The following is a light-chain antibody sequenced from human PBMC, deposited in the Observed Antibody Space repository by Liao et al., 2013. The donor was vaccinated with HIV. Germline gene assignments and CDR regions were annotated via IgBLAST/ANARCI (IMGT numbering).Light chain of an antibody. V-gene: IGLV3-1*01. CDR3: QAWDNNFVV. J-gene: IGLJ2*01. CDR1: KLGNKY. CDR2: QDS. Sequence: SNELTQPPSVSVSPGQTATITCSGDKLGNKYVCWYQQRPGQSPVLVIYQDSKRPSGIPERFSGSNSGNTATLTISGTQAMDEADYYCQAWDNNFVVFGGGTKLTVL.